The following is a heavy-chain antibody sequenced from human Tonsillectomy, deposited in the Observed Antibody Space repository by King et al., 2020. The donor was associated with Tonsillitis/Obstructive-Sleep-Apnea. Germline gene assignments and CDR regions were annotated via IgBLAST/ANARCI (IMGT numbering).Heavy chain of an antibody. CDR3: ARASLGYCTSASCWYWFDP. CDR1: GYTFISYG. D-gene: IGHD2-2*01. V-gene: IGHV1-18*01. J-gene: IGHJ5*02. Sequence: QLVQSEAEVKKPGASVKVACRASGYTFISYGINWVRQAPGQGLEWMGWISTYNGNTIYAQKFQGRVTMTTDTSTSTAYMELRSLRSDDTAVYYCARASLGYCTSASCWYWFDPWGQGTLVTVSS. CDR2: ISTYNGNT.